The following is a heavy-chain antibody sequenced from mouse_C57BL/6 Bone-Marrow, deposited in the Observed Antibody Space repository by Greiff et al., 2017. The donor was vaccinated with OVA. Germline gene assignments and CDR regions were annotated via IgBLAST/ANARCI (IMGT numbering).Heavy chain of an antibody. CDR2: INPSSGYT. D-gene: IGHD1-1*01. J-gene: IGHJ2*01. CDR1: GYTFTSYT. V-gene: IGHV1-4*01. CDR3: ASKTTVVATDY. Sequence: QVQLKESGAELARPGASVKMSCKASGYTFTSYTMHWVKQRPGQGLEWIGYINPSSGYTKYNQKFKDKATLTADKSSSTAYMQLSSLTSEDSAVYYCASKTTVVATDYWGQGTTLKVSS.